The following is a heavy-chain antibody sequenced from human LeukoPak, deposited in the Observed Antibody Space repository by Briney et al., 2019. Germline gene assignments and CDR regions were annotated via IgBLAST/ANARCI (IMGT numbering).Heavy chain of an antibody. Sequence: SETLSLTCTVSGGSISSYYWSWIRQPAGKGLEWIGPIYTSGSTNYNPSLKSRVTMSADTSKNQLSLNLMSVTAADTAVYYCTRDTGTTGEVKFDPWGQGTLVTVSS. CDR1: GGSISSYY. CDR3: TRDTGTTGEVKFDP. J-gene: IGHJ5*02. D-gene: IGHD4-17*01. V-gene: IGHV4-4*07. CDR2: IYTSGST.